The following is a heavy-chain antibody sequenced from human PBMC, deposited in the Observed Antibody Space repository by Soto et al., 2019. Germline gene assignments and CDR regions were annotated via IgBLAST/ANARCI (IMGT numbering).Heavy chain of an antibody. V-gene: IGHV4-39*01. CDR1: GGSISSSSYY. CDR3: ARAQLGSAWVLRGVLDY. Sequence: NPSETLSLTCTVSGGSISSSSYYWGWIRQPPGKGLEWIGSIYYSGSTYYNPSLKSRVTISVDTSKNQFSLKLNSVTAADTAVYYCARAQLGSAWVLRGVLDYWGQGTLVTVSS. D-gene: IGHD6-19*01. J-gene: IGHJ4*02. CDR2: IYYSGST.